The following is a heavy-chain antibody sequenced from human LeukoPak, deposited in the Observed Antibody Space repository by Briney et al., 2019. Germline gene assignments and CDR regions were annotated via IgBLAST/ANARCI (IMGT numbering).Heavy chain of an antibody. V-gene: IGHV1-18*01. J-gene: IGHJ5*02. Sequence: ASVKVSCKASGGTFTSYGISWVRQAPGQGLEWMGWISAYNGNTNYAQKLQGRVTMTTDTSTSTAYMELRSLRSDDTAVYYCARENGYSYGFDWFDPWGQGTLVTVSS. D-gene: IGHD5-18*01. CDR1: GGTFTSYG. CDR3: ARENGYSYGFDWFDP. CDR2: ISAYNGNT.